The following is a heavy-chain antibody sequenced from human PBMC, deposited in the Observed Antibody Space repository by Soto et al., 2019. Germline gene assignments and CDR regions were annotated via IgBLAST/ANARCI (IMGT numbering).Heavy chain of an antibody. CDR2: INPNSGGT. D-gene: IGHD3-22*01. Sequence: ASVKVSCKASGYTFTGYYMHWVRQAPGQGLEWMGWINPNSGGTNYAQKFQGWVTMTRDRSISTAYMELGRLRSDDTAVYYCAREDTYYYDSSGYTPPRGYGMDVWGQGTTVTVSS. CDR1: GYTFTGYY. CDR3: AREDTYYYDSSGYTPPRGYGMDV. J-gene: IGHJ6*02. V-gene: IGHV1-2*04.